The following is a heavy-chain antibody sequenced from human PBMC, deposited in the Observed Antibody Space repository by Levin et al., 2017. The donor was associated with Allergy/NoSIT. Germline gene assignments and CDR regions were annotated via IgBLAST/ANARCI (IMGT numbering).Heavy chain of an antibody. J-gene: IGHJ4*02. CDR1: GFSFSDYY. CDR2: ISSSGSDV. Sequence: PGESLKISCAASGFSFSDYYMSWIRQAPGKGLEWVSYISSSGSDVYYADSVKGRFTISRDNAKNSLYLQMNSLRVEDTAVYYCARGMTSGWYEYYWGQGTLVTVSS. CDR3: ARGMTSGWYEYY. D-gene: IGHD6-19*01. V-gene: IGHV3-11*01.